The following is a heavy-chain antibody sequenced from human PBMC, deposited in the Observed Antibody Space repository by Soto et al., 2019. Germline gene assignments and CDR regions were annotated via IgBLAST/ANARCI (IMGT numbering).Heavy chain of an antibody. J-gene: IGHJ4*02. V-gene: IGHV1-69*13. Sequence: ASVKVSCKASGGTFSSYAISWVRRAPGQGLEWMGGIIPIFGTANYAQKFQGRVTITADESTSTAYMELSSLRSEDTAVYYCARDLHGGNSGYFDYWGQGTLVTVSS. CDR1: GGTFSSYA. CDR2: IIPIFGTA. D-gene: IGHD2-21*02. CDR3: ARDLHGGNSGYFDY.